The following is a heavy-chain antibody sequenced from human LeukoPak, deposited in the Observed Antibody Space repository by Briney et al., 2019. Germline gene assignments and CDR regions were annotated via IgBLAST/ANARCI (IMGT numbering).Heavy chain of an antibody. CDR2: IYHGGST. CDR1: DYSISNAYY. V-gene: IGHV4-38-2*01. J-gene: IGHJ4*02. Sequence: SETLSLTCAVSDYSISNAYYWGWIRQPPGEGLEWIGSIYHGGSTHYNASLKSRVTISLEASKNQFSLRLSSVTAADTAVYYCARQADVPSSIGYFDFWGQGAPVTVSS. CDR3: ARQADVPSSIGYFDF. D-gene: IGHD2/OR15-2a*01.